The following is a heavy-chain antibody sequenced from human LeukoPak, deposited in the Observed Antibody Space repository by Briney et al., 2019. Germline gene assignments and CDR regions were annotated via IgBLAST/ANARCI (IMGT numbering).Heavy chain of an antibody. D-gene: IGHD1-26*01. Sequence: GGSLRLSCAASGFTFSSYWMHWVRQAPGKGLVWVSSFSGSGGTTYYADSVKGRFTISRANSKNTLYLQMNSLRAERPAVFYCAKGRGSYPYYFDYWGQGTLVTVSS. CDR1: GFTFSSYW. CDR2: FSGSGGTT. J-gene: IGHJ4*02. CDR3: AKGRGSYPYYFDY. V-gene: IGHV3-23*01.